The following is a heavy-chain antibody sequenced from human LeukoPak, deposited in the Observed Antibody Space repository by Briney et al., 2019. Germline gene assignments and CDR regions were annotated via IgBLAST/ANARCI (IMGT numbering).Heavy chain of an antibody. Sequence: SETPSLTCLVSGYSISSGYYWGWIRQSPGKGLEWIGGASHSGGTYINPSLKSRVTILLDTSKNHVSLRLNSVTAADTAVYYCARDASGVEGIDPWGQGTLVTVSS. D-gene: IGHD2-8*01. CDR2: ASHSGGT. V-gene: IGHV4-38-2*02. J-gene: IGHJ5*02. CDR3: ARDASGVEGIDP. CDR1: GYSISSGYY.